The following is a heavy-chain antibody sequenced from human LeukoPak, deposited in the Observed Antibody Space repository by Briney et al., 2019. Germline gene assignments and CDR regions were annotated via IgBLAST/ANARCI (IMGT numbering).Heavy chain of an antibody. CDR1: GFTFSSYS. Sequence: GGSLRLSCAASGFTFSSYSMNWVRQAPGKGLEWVSSISSSSSYIYYADSVKGRFTISRDNSKNTLYLQMNSLRAEDTAVYYCAKPLFRSSGWYFDYWGQGTLVTVSS. J-gene: IGHJ4*02. V-gene: IGHV3-21*04. CDR3: AKPLFRSSGWYFDY. CDR2: ISSSSSYI. D-gene: IGHD6-19*01.